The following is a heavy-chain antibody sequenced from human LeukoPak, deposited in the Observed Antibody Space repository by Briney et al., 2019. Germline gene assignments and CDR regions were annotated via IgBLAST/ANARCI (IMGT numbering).Heavy chain of an antibody. CDR1: GYTFTSYG. CDR2: ISAYNGNT. CDR3: ARDMMYDFDRSVYYDFDY. D-gene: IGHD3-22*01. V-gene: IGHV1-18*01. Sequence: ASVKVSCKASGYTFTSYGISWVRQAPGQGLEWMGWISAYNGNTDYAQKLQGRVTLTTDTSTTTAYMELRSMRSDDKAIDYCARDMMYDFDRSVYYDFDYWGQGTLVTVSS. J-gene: IGHJ4*02.